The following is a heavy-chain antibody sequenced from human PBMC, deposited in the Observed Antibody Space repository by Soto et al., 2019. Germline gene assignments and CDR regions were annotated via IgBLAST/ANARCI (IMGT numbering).Heavy chain of an antibody. D-gene: IGHD3-16*01. CDR3: VTGGTYFDY. Sequence: SETLSLTCTVSGGSISSGDYYWSWIRQPPGKGLEWIGYIYYSGSTYYNPSLKSRVTISVDTSKNQFSLKLTSVTAADTAVYYCVTGGTYFDYWGQGTLVTVSS. CDR1: GGSISSGDYY. J-gene: IGHJ4*02. V-gene: IGHV4-30-4*01. CDR2: IYYSGST.